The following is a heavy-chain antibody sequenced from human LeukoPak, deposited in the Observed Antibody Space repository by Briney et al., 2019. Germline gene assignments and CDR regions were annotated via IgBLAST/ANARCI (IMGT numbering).Heavy chain of an antibody. CDR2: ISSGGSYV. J-gene: IGHJ4*02. V-gene: IGHV3-21*01. CDR3: ARAVVGSGYDYFDY. CDR1: GFTFSNYN. D-gene: IGHD5-12*01. Sequence: GGSLRLSCAASGFTFSNYNMNWVRQAPGKGLEWVSFISSGGSYVYYTDSVKGRFTISRDNAKNSLFLQMNSLRAEDTAVYFCARAVVGSGYDYFDYWGQGTLVTVSS.